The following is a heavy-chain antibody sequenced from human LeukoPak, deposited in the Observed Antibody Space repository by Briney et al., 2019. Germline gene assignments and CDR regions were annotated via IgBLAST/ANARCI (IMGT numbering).Heavy chain of an antibody. CDR2: ISHSGST. J-gene: IGHJ4*02. CDR3: ARDDALLGGTFFDY. V-gene: IGHV4-34*01. Sequence: SETLSLTCAVYGGSFSGYYWSWIRQPPGKGLEWIEEISHSGSTMYSTSLKSRVTISLDTSKNQFSLKLSSVTAADTAVYYCARDDALLGGTFFDYWGQGTLVTVSS. D-gene: IGHD3-16*01. CDR1: GGSFSGYY.